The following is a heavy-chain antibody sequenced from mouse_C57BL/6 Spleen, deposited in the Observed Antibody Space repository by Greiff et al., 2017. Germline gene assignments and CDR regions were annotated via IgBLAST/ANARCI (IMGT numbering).Heavy chain of an antibody. D-gene: IGHD1-1*01. Sequence: VQLQQSGAELAKPGASVKLSCKASGYTFTSYWMHWVKQRPGQGLEWIGYINPSSGYTKYNQKFKDKATLTADKSSSTAYMQLSSLTYEDSAVYYCARTSITTVVATPYAMDYWGQGTTVTVSS. CDR3: ARTSITTVVATPYAMDY. J-gene: IGHJ4*01. CDR2: INPSSGYT. V-gene: IGHV1-7*01. CDR1: GYTFTSYW.